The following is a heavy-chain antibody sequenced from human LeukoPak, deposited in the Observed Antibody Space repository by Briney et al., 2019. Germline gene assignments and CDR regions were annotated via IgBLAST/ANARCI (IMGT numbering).Heavy chain of an antibody. D-gene: IGHD2-15*01. CDR1: GGSISSYY. Sequence: SETLSLTCTVSGGSISSYYWSWIRQPPGQGLEWIGYISDSGSTNYNPFLKSRITISGDTPGDQVSLKLSSVTAADTAVYYCARKISYISVFDYWGQGTLVTVSS. CDR3: ARKISYISVFDY. V-gene: IGHV4-59*01. CDR2: ISDSGST. J-gene: IGHJ4*02.